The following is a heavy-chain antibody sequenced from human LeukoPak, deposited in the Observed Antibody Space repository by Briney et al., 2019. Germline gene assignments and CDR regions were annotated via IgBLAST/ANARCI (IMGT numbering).Heavy chain of an antibody. J-gene: IGHJ4*02. CDR1: GFTFSSYS. CDR3: ARYHDILTGYRYFDY. Sequence: SGGSLRLSCAASGFTFSSYSMNWVRQAPGKGLEWVSSISSSSSYIYYADSVKGRFTISRDNAKNSLYLQMNSLRAEDTAVYYCARYHDILTGYRYFDYWGQGTLVTVSS. V-gene: IGHV3-21*01. D-gene: IGHD3-9*01. CDR2: ISSSSSYI.